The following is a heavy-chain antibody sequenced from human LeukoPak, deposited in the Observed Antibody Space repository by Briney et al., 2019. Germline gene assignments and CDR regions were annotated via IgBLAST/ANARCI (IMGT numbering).Heavy chain of an antibody. CDR2: INHSGST. D-gene: IGHD3-3*01. J-gene: IGHJ4*02. CDR1: GGSFSGYY. V-gene: IGHV4-34*01. CDR3: ARGKSIRFLEWLLFDY. Sequence: SETLSLTCAVYGGSFSGYYWSWIRQPPGKGLEWIGEINHSGSTNYNPSLKSRVTISVDTSKNQFSLKLSSVTAADTAVYYCARGKSIRFLEWLLFDYWGQGTLVTVSS.